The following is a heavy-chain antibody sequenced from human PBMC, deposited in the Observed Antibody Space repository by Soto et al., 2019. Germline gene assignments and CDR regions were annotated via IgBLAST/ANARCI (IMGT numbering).Heavy chain of an antibody. CDR3: AKERGYKYGYDAMDV. J-gene: IGHJ6*02. Sequence: EVQLLESGGGLVQPGGSLRLSCAASGFTFSSYAMSWVRQAPGKGLEWVSGISGSGGSTYYADSVKGRLTISRDKSKNTPYLQTNSLRAEDTAAYYCAKERGYKYGYDAMDVWGQGTTVTVSS. V-gene: IGHV3-23*01. CDR1: GFTFSSYA. D-gene: IGHD1-1*01. CDR2: ISGSGGST.